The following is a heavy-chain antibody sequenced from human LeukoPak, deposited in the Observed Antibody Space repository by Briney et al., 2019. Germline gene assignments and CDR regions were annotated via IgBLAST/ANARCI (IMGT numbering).Heavy chain of an antibody. J-gene: IGHJ4*02. CDR3: ARYFGTSGWIDY. CDR2: IYHSGST. V-gene: IGHV4-38-2*02. CDR1: GYSISSGYY. Sequence: SETLSLTCTVSGYSISSGYYWGWIRQPPGKGLEWIGSIYHSGSTYYNPSLKSRVTISVDTSKNQFPLRLSSVTAADTAVYYCARYFGTSGWIDYWGQGTLVTVSS. D-gene: IGHD6-19*01.